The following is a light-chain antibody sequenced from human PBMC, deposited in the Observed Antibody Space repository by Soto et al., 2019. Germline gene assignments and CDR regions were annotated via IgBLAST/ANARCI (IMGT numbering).Light chain of an antibody. CDR1: TGAVTSGHY. CDR3: LLSYSGARGGV. J-gene: IGLJ2*01. CDR2: DTS. Sequence: QAVVTQEPSLTVSPGGTVTLTCGSSTGAVTSGHYPYWFQQKPGQAPRTLIYDTSNKHSWTPARFSGSLLGGKAALTLSGAQPEDEAEYYCLLSYSGARGGVFGGGTKVTDL. V-gene: IGLV7-46*01.